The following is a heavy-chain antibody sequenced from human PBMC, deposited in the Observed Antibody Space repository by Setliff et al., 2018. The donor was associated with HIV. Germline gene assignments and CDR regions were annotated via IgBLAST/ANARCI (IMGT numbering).Heavy chain of an antibody. CDR2: IHAGNGYT. J-gene: IGHJ6*02. CDR1: GYTFTSYA. D-gene: IGHD3-10*01. Sequence: ASVKVSCKASGYTFTSYAMHWVRQAPGQRLEWMGWIHAGNGYTKYSQKFQGRVTFTRDTSASAAYMELRGLRSDDTAVYYCARNFGLSPSGKYYYYYGMDIWGQGTTVTVSS. V-gene: IGHV1-3*01. CDR3: ARNFGLSPSGKYYYYYGMDI.